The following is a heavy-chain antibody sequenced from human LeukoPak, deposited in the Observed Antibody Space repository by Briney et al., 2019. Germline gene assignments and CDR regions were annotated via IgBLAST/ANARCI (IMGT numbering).Heavy chain of an antibody. Sequence: GGSLRLSCAASGFTFSSYGILWVRQAPGKGLEWVAVIWYDGSNKYYADSVKGRFTISRDNSKNTLYLQMNSLRAEDTAVYYCAKGAPILTGYFPFDPWGQGTLVTVSS. V-gene: IGHV3-33*06. CDR3: AKGAPILTGYFPFDP. CDR1: GFTFSSYG. D-gene: IGHD3-9*01. J-gene: IGHJ5*02. CDR2: IWYDGSNK.